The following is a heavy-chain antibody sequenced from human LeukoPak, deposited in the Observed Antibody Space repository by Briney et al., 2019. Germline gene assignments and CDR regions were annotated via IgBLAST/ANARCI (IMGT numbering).Heavy chain of an antibody. J-gene: IGHJ4*02. V-gene: IGHV4-34*01. CDR2: INHSGST. CDR1: GGSFSGYY. Sequence: PSETLSLTCAVYGGSFSGYYWSWIRQPPGKGLEWIGEINHSGSTNYNPSLKSRVTISVDTSKNQFSLKLSSVTAADTAVYYCARRGYDTMFFDYWGQGTLVTVSS. D-gene: IGHD5-12*01. CDR3: ARRGYDTMFFDY.